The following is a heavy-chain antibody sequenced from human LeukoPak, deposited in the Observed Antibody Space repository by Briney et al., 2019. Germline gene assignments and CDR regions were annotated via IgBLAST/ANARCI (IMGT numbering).Heavy chain of an antibody. D-gene: IGHD1-7*01. CDR1: GFTFSSYS. J-gene: IGHJ4*02. CDR2: ISPSSSTM. CDR3: ARNYAVEY. Sequence: GGSLRLSCAASGFTFSSYSMNWVRQAPGMGLEWVSYISPSSSTMFYADSVKGRFTISRDNAKNTLYLQMNSLRAEDTAVYYCARNYAVEYWGQGTLVTVSS. V-gene: IGHV3-48*01.